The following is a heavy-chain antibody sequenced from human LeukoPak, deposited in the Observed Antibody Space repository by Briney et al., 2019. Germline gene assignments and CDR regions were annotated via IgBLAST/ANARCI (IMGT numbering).Heavy chain of an antibody. CDR1: GFTFSSYG. CDR3: AKDRTMVRATDY. V-gene: IGHV3-30*18. D-gene: IGHD3-10*01. J-gene: IGHJ4*02. CDR2: ISYDGSNK. Sequence: GRSLRLSCAASGFTFSSYGMHWVRQAPGKGLEWVAVISYDGSNKYYADSVKGRFTISRDNSKNTLYLQMNSLRAEDTAVYYCAKDRTMVRATDYWGQGTLVTVSS.